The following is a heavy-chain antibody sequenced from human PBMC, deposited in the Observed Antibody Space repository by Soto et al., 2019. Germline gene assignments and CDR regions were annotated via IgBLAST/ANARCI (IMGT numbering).Heavy chain of an antibody. CDR2: ITSDGYTA. D-gene: IGHD4-17*01. CDR1: GFSFDAYS. CDR3: ANDRSLRYTDYDFDD. J-gene: IGHJ4*02. V-gene: IGHV3-43*01. Sequence: EVQLVESGGVVVQPGGSLRLSCAASGFSFDAYSMHWVRQVPGKGLEWVSLITSDGYTAYYADSVKGRFAISRDNSKSSLFLQMNSLSTEDTAFYYCANDRSLRYTDYDFDDWGQGTLVTVS.